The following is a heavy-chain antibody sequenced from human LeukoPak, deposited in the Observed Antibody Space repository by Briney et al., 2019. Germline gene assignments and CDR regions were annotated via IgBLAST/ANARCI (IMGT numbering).Heavy chain of an antibody. CDR3: ARVLPALQLVDY. CDR1: GGSISSYY. Sequence: KASETLSLTCTVSGGSISSYYWSWIRQPPGKGLEWIGYIYYSGSTNYNPSLKSRVTISVDTSKNQFSLKLSSVTAADTAVYYCARVLPALQLVDYWGQGTLVTVSS. CDR2: IYYSGST. D-gene: IGHD5-18*01. V-gene: IGHV4-59*08. J-gene: IGHJ4*02.